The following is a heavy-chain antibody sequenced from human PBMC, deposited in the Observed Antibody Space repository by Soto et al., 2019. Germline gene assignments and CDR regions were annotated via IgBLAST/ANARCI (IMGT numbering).Heavy chain of an antibody. CDR2: IHGGAVYT. CDR3: AKNRGSGSYSNRSFDV. Sequence: EVQLLESGGGLVQPGGSLRLSCAASGFTFSCCAMSWVRQAPGKGLEWVSTIHGGAVYTHYTDSVKGRFTISRDNSGNTLYLQMNSLRAEDTAVYYCAKNRGSGSYSNRSFDVWGRGTLVTVSS. J-gene: IGHJ2*01. V-gene: IGHV3-23*01. D-gene: IGHD1-26*01. CDR1: GFTFSCCA.